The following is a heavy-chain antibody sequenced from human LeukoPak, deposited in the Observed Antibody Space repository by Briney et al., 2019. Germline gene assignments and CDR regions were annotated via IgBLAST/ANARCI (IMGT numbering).Heavy chain of an antibody. CDR2: ISNDGSDK. CDR3: ARAISSRYNLDYYYGMDV. Sequence: GGSLRLSCAASGFTFRSYAMHWVRQAPGKGLEWVAVISNDGSDKYYADSVKGRFTISRDNSKNTLYLQMNSLRAEDTAVHYCARAISSRYNLDYYYGMDVWGQGTTVTVS. V-gene: IGHV3-30-3*01. CDR1: GFTFRSYA. J-gene: IGHJ6*02. D-gene: IGHD1-1*01.